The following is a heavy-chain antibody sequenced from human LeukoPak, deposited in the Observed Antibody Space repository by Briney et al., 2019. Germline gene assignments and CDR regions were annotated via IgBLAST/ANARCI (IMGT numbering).Heavy chain of an antibody. CDR2: IYYSGST. Sequence: PSETLSLTCTVSGGSISIYYWSWIRQPPGKGLEWIGYIYYSGSTNYNPSLKSRVTISVDTSKNQFSLKLSSVTAADTAVYYCARDSGSSGSYLSPLFDYWGQGTLVTVSS. V-gene: IGHV4-59*01. CDR3: ARDSGSSGSYLSPLFDY. J-gene: IGHJ4*02. CDR1: GGSISIYY. D-gene: IGHD1-26*01.